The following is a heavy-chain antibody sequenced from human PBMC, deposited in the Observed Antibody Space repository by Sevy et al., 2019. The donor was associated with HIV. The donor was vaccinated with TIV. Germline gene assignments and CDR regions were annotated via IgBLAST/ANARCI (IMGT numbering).Heavy chain of an antibody. D-gene: IGHD2-21*01. CDR3: ARGVANCGGSACHKIDF. J-gene: IGHJ4*02. CDR1: GFTFSPYS. Sequence: GGSLRLSCAASGFTFSPYSMHWVRQAPGKGLEWISYINGPSNAIFYADSVRGRFTVSRDNGKNSLYLQMNSLRAEDSALYYCARGVANCGGSACHKIDFWGQGTLVTVSS. CDR2: INGPSNAI. V-gene: IGHV3-48*01.